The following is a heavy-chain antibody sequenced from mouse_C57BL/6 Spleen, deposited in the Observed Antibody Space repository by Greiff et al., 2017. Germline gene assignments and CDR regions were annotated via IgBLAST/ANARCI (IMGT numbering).Heavy chain of an antibody. Sequence: EVQLQESGPGLVKPSQSLSLTCSVTGYSITSGYYWNWIRQFPGNKLEWMGYISYDGSNNYNPSLQNRISITRDTSKTQFLLKLNSVTTEDTATYYCAREDDGYYDPHYFDYWGQGTTLTVSS. CDR3: AREDDGYYDPHYFDY. J-gene: IGHJ2*01. CDR1: GYSITSGYY. D-gene: IGHD2-3*01. CDR2: ISYDGSN. V-gene: IGHV3-6*01.